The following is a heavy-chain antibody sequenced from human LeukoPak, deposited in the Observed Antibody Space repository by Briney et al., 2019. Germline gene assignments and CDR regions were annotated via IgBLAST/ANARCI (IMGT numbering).Heavy chain of an antibody. J-gene: IGHJ4*01. V-gene: IGHV3-7*01. Sequence: GGSLRLSCEVSGFTFTDYWMNWVRQAPGKGPEWVASIRQDGSEKTYVDSVKGRFTISRDNTKNSLSLQLDSLRAEDTAVYYCARDGTAAGLYFDLWGQGTLVTVSS. D-gene: IGHD6-13*01. CDR3: ARDGTAAGLYFDL. CDR2: IRQDGSEK. CDR1: GFTFTDYW.